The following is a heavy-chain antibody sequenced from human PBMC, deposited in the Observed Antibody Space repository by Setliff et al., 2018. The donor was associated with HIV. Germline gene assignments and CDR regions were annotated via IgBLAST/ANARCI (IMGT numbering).Heavy chain of an antibody. CDR2: SNQSGSG. CDR1: GGSFSAYY. J-gene: IGHJ4*02. Sequence: SETLSLTCAVYGGSFSAYYWSWIRQPPGKGLEWIGESNQSGSGNYNPSLKSRVTISVDTSKNQFSLRLSSVTAADSAVYYCARLYYAISTAYVDGFDSWGQGTLVTVSS. CDR3: ARLYYAISTAYVDGFDS. V-gene: IGHV4-34*01. D-gene: IGHD3-9*01.